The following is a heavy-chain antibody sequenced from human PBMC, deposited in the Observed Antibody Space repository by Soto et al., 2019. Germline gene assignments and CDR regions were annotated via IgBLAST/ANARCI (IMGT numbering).Heavy chain of an antibody. D-gene: IGHD2-8*01. Sequence: DVELVESGGGTGQPGGSLRLSCATSGFTFSTHEMNWVRQAPGRGLEWIAKISGSGSTRSYADSVKGRFFISRDNDQRTVDLQMNSLRVQDTVVYYCDRGGVYWGQGTLVTVSP. J-gene: IGHJ4*02. CDR2: ISGSGSTR. CDR3: DRGGVY. CDR1: GFTFSTHE. V-gene: IGHV3-48*03.